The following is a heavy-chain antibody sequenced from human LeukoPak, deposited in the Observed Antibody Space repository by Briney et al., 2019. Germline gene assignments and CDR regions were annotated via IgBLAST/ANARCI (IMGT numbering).Heavy chain of an antibody. Sequence: SETLSLICTVSGGSISSYYWSWIRQPPGKGLEWIGYIYYSGSTNYNPSLKSRVTISVDTSKNQFSLKLSSVTAADTAVYYCARVSFFRWAATRPSYYYYYMDVWGKGTTVTISS. CDR1: GGSISSYY. V-gene: IGHV4-59*01. J-gene: IGHJ6*03. CDR2: IYYSGST. CDR3: ARVSFFRWAATRPSYYYYYMDV. D-gene: IGHD2-15*01.